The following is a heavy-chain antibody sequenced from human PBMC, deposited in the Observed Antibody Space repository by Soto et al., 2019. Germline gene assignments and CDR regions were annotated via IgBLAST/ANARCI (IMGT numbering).Heavy chain of an antibody. Sequence: QVQLVESGGGVVQPGRSLRLSCAASGFTFSSYGMHWVRQAPGKGLEWVAVISYDGSNKYYADSVKGRFTISRDNSKNTLYLQMNSLRAEDTAVYYCAKGPGFDYYDSSGYYSFFVWGQGTLVTVSS. J-gene: IGHJ4*02. CDR1: GFTFSSYG. CDR3: AKGPGFDYYDSSGYYSFFV. V-gene: IGHV3-30*18. D-gene: IGHD3-22*01. CDR2: ISYDGSNK.